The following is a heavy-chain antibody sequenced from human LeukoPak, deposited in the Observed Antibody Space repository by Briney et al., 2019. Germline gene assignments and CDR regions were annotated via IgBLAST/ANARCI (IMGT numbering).Heavy chain of an antibody. J-gene: IGHJ3*02. CDR2: VNPNNGNT. D-gene: IGHD6-19*01. V-gene: IGHV1-8*02. CDR1: GYIFPNYD. CDR3: VRESTIEVAGSDAFDI. Sequence: ASVKVSCKASGYIFPNYDINWVRQATGQGPEWMGWVNPNNGNTGFAQKFQGRVTMSRDTSISTAYMELRSLRSEDTAVYYCVRESTIEVAGSDAFDIWGQGTKVIVSS.